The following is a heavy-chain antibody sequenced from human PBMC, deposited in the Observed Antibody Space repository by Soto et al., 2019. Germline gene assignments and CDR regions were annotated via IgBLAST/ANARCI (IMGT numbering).Heavy chain of an antibody. CDR1: GYIFSSDW. V-gene: IGHV5-51*01. CDR3: ARWYSSGLYYLDY. J-gene: IGHJ4*02. CDR2: IYPGDSDT. Sequence: GESLKISCRGSGYIFSSDWIGWVRQMTGKGLEWMGIIYPGDSDTRYSPSFQGQVTISADKSINTAYLQWSSLKASDTAMYYCARWYSSGLYYLDYWGQGTLVTVSS. D-gene: IGHD6-19*01.